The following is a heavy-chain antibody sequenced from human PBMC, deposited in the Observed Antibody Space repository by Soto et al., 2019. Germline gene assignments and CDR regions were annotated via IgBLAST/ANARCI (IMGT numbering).Heavy chain of an antibody. Sequence: QVQLVQSGAEVKKPGSSVKVSCKASGGTFSSYAISWVGQAPGQGLEWMGGIIPIFGTANYAQKFQGRVTITADESTSTAYMELSSLRSEDTAVYYCARDHVVPAAAMIYVSHNWFDPWGQGTLVTVSS. CDR2: IIPIFGTA. CDR1: GGTFSSYA. J-gene: IGHJ5*02. D-gene: IGHD2-2*01. CDR3: ARDHVVPAAAMIYVSHNWFDP. V-gene: IGHV1-69*01.